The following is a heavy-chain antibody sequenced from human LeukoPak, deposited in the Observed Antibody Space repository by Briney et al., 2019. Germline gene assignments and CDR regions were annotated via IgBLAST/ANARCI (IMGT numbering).Heavy chain of an antibody. D-gene: IGHD4-17*01. Sequence: TGRSLRLSCAASGFTFSTYGMHWVRQAPGKGLDWVAVIWYDGGSKYYADSVKGRFTISRDNSKNTVYLQMNSLRAEGTAVYYCARPYGGYARVAFDIWGQGTVVSVSS. CDR3: ARPYGGYARVAFDI. CDR1: GFTFSTYG. V-gene: IGHV3-33*08. CDR2: IWYDGGSK. J-gene: IGHJ3*02.